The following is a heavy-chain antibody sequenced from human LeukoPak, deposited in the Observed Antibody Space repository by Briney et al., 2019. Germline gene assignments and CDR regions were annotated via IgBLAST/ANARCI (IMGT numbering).Heavy chain of an antibody. CDR2: IIWEVGRT. J-gene: IGHJ4*02. CDR3: ASGPRDLEWFPFDY. D-gene: IGHD3-3*01. CDR1: ALTFDDFT. V-gene: IGHV3-43*01. Sequence: AGSLRLACAAYALTFDDFTMQWVRQVPRKVLEWVSFIIWEVGRTYYADSVKGRFTISRDNSKISLYLQMTSLRTEYTAVYFCASGPRDLEWFPFDYWRQGTLVIVSS.